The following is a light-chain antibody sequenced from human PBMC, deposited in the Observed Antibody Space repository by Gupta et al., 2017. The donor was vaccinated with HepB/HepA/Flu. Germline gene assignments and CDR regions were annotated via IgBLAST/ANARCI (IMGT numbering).Light chain of an antibody. J-gene: IGLJ1*01. Sequence: SYELTQPPSVSVSPGQTASITCSGDRLGNKYVCWYQQKPGQSPVLVIYQDTKRPSGIPDRFSGSNSGNTATLTISGTQAMDKSYYYCQAWDSTSGIFGTGTKVNVL. CDR3: QAWDSTSGI. CDR2: QDT. V-gene: IGLV3-1*01. CDR1: RLGNKY.